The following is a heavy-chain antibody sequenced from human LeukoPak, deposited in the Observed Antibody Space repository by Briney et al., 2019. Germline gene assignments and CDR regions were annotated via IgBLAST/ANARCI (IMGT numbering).Heavy chain of an antibody. Sequence: PGGSLRLSCAVSGITLSNYGMSWVRQAPGKGLEWVEGISDSGGKPKYADSVKGRITISRGNSKNTLYLQMNSLRAEDTAVYLCAKRGVVIRVILVGFHKEAYYFDSWGQGALVTVSS. J-gene: IGHJ4*02. D-gene: IGHD3-22*01. V-gene: IGHV3-23*01. CDR3: AKRGVVIRVILVGFHKEAYYFDS. CDR1: GITLSNYG. CDR2: ISDSGGKP.